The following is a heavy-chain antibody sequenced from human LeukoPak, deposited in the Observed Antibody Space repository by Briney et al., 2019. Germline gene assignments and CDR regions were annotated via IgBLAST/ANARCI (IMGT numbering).Heavy chain of an antibody. CDR1: GYSISSGYY. CDR2: IYHSGST. D-gene: IGHD6-19*01. CDR3: ARPLSKAAAVAGTRAFDI. J-gene: IGHJ3*02. Sequence: PSETLSLTCAVSGYSISSGYYWGWIRQPPGKVLEWMGSIYHSGSTYYNPSLKSRVTISVDTSKNQFSLKLSSVTAADTAVHYCARPLSKAAAVAGTRAFDIWGQGTMVTVSS. V-gene: IGHV4-38-2*01.